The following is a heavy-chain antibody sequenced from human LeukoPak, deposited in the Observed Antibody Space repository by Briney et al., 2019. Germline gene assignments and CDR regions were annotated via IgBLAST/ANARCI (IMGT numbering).Heavy chain of an antibody. V-gene: IGHV3-74*01. Sequence: GGSLRLSCAASGFTFSSYWMHWVRQAPGKGLMWVSRINSDGSRTTYADSVRGRFTISSDNAKSTLYLQMNSLRAEDTAVYYCARVRDDYTYFDCWGQGTLVTVSS. CDR3: ARVRDDYTYFDC. CDR2: INSDGSRT. CDR1: GFTFSSYW. D-gene: IGHD4-11*01. J-gene: IGHJ4*02.